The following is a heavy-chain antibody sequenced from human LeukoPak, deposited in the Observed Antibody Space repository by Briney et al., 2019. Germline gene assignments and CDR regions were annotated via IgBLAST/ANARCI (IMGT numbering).Heavy chain of an antibody. J-gene: IGHJ4*02. CDR1: GFTFSSYD. CDR3: VKGISMTAKLPLYY. V-gene: IGHV3-64D*06. D-gene: IGHD3-22*01. CDR2: FSSNWVRT. Sequence: GGPLTLSCTVSGFTFSSYDKHWVRHAPGGGLEYVSDFSSNWVRTHCAGSVKGTFTISRDNSKNPLYLQMSSLRAEDTAVDYCVKGISMTAKLPLYYWGQGTLVTVSS.